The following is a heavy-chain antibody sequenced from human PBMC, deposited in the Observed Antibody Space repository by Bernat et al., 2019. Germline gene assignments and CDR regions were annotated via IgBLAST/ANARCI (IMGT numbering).Heavy chain of an antibody. V-gene: IGHV3-23*01. CDR1: GFTFSFFA. Sequence: EVQLLESGGGLVQPGGSLRLSCSAAGFTFSFFAMGWVRQAPGKGLEWVSAISSTSDRTDYADSVKGRFTVSRDNSKTTLYLQMNSLRAEYTAIYYGAKDGLRVSAYWYFDLWGRGAQVTVSS. J-gene: IGHJ2*01. D-gene: IGHD4/OR15-4a*01. CDR3: AKDGLRVSAYWYFDL. CDR2: ISSTSDRT.